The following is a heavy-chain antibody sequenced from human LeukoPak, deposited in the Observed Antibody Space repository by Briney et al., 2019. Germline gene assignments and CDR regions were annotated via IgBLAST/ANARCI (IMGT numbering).Heavy chain of an antibody. V-gene: IGHV4-34*01. CDR2: ISHSGST. D-gene: IGHD3-22*01. CDR1: GGSFSGYY. CDR3: ARMRRITMIVVVDYYYYYYMDV. J-gene: IGHJ6*03. Sequence: KPSETLSLTCAVYGGSFSGYYWSWIRQPPGKGLEWIGEISHSGSTNYNPSLKSRVTISVDTSKNQFSLKLSSVTAADTAVYYCARMRRITMIVVVDYYYYYYMDVWGKGTTVTVSS.